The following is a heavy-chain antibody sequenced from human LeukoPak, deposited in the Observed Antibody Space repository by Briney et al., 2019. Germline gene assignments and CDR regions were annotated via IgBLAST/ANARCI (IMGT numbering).Heavy chain of an antibody. V-gene: IGHV1-8*01. CDR2: MNPNSGNT. CDR1: GFTFSSYD. J-gene: IGHJ6*02. D-gene: IGHD1-7*01. Sequence: GGSLRLSCAASGFTFSSYDINWVRRATGQGLEWMGWMNPNSGNTGYAQKFQGRVTMTRNTSISTAYMELSSLRSEDTAVYYCARTSGTWFENYYYGMDVWGQGTTVTVSS. CDR3: ARTSGTWFENYYYGMDV.